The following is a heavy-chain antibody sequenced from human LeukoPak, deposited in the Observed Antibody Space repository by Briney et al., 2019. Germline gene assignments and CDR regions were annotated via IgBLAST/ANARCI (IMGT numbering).Heavy chain of an antibody. CDR1: GYTFTCYY. CDR3: ARQDYYDSSGYLDY. D-gene: IGHD3-22*01. Sequence: ASVKVSCKASGYTFTCYYMHWVRQAPRQGLEWMGIIYPSGDSTSYAQKFQDRVTMTRDTSTSTVYMALSSLRSEDTAVYYCARQDYYDSSGYLDYWGQGTLVTVSS. J-gene: IGHJ4*02. CDR2: IYPSGDST. V-gene: IGHV1-46*01.